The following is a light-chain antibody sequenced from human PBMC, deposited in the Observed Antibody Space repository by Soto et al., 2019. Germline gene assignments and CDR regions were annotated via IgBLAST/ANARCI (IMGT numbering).Light chain of an antibody. Sequence: EIVLTQSPVTLSFSPGERATLSCRASQSVRTYLAWYQVKPGQAPRLLIYDASSRATGIPDRFSGSGSGTDFTLTISRLEPEDFAVYYCQQYGSSPITFGQGTRLEIK. J-gene: IGKJ5*01. CDR3: QQYGSSPIT. CDR1: QSVRTY. CDR2: DAS. V-gene: IGKV3-20*01.